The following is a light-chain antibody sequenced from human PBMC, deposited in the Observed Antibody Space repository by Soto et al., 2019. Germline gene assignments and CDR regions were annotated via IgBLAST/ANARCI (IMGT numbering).Light chain of an antibody. CDR1: SGHSSYA. V-gene: IGLV4-69*01. CDR3: QTWGSGIHYV. Sequence: QLVLTQSPSASASLGASVKLTCTLSSGHSSYAIAWHQQQPEKGPRYLMKLNSDGSHSKGDAIPDRFSGSSSGAERYLTISSRQSEDEADYYCQTWGSGIHYVFGTGTKLTVL. CDR2: LNSDGSH. J-gene: IGLJ1*01.